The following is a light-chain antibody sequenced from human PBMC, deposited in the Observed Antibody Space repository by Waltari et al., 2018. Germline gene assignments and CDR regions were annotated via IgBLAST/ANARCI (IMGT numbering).Light chain of an antibody. CDR3: AAWDGSLDGPV. V-gene: IGLV1-44*01. J-gene: IGLJ3*02. CDR1: SSNIGSNT. Sequence: QSALTQPPSASGTPGQRVTISCSGSSSNIGSNTVNWYQQLPGTAPKLLLYSNNQGPSGVPDRFSGSKSGTSASLAINGLQSEDEADYYCAAWDGSLDGPVFGGGTKVTVL. CDR2: SNN.